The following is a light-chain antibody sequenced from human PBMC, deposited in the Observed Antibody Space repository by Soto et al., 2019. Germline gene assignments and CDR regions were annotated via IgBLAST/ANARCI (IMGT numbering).Light chain of an antibody. J-gene: IGLJ3*02. CDR3: AAWDDRLNGPV. V-gene: IGLV1-44*01. CDR2: SNN. CDR1: NSNIGSNT. Sequence: QSVLTQPPSASGTPGQRVTISCSGSNSNIGSNTVNWYQQLPGTAPKLLIYSNNQRPSGVPDRFSGSKSGTSASLAISGLQSADEADYYCAAWDDRLNGPVFGGGTKVTVL.